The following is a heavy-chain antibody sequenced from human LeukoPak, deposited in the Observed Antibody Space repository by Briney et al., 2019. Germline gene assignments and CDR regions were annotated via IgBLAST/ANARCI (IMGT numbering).Heavy chain of an antibody. CDR3: AREYDILTGFNWFDP. D-gene: IGHD3-9*01. Sequence: IYYADSVKGRFTISRDNAKNSLYLQMNSLRAEDTAVYYCAREYDILTGFNWFDPWGQGTLVTVSS. V-gene: IGHV3-21*01. CDR2: I. J-gene: IGHJ5*02.